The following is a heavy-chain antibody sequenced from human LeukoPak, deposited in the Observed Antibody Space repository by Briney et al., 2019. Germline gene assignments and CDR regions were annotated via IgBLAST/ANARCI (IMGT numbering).Heavy chain of an antibody. D-gene: IGHD5-12*01. CDR2: INHSGST. Sequence: PSETLSLTCAVYGGSFSGCYWSWIRQPPGKGLEWIGEINHSGSTNYNPSLKSRVTISVDTSKNQFSLKLSSVTAADTAVYYCARSVGRWLXGHAYFDYWGQGTLVTV. CDR1: GGSFSGCY. CDR3: ARSVGRWLXGHAYFDY. V-gene: IGHV4-34*01. J-gene: IGHJ4*02.